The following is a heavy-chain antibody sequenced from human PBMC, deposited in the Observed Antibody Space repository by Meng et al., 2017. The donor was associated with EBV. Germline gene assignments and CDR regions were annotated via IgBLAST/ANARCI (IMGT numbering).Heavy chain of an antibody. CDR1: GYTFTGYY. CDR3: ARVGIAVAGTGDY. CDR2: INPNSGGT. Sequence: QAQLVQYVAEVRKPCALVKVSCKASGYTFTGYYMHWVLPAPGQGLEWMLRINPNSGGTNYAQKLQDRVTINRDTSISTAYMELSRLRSDDTAVYSCARVGIAVAGTGDYWGQGTLVTVSS. J-gene: IGHJ4*02. V-gene: IGHV1-2*06. D-gene: IGHD6-19*01.